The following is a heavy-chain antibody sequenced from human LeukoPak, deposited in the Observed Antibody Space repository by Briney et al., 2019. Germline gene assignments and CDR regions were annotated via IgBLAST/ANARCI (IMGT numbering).Heavy chain of an antibody. D-gene: IGHD6-13*01. J-gene: IGHJ4*02. CDR3: ARSVPYGTTWYGRSDF. CDR1: GFPFNAYW. CDR2: IRQDGDTK. V-gene: IGHV3-7*03. Sequence: GGSLRLSCAASGFPFNAYWMTWVRQAPGKGLEWVANIRQDGDTKYYVDSVKGRFTISRDNAMNSLYLQMNSLRAEDTAIYYCARSVPYGTTWYGRSDFWGQGTLVTVSS.